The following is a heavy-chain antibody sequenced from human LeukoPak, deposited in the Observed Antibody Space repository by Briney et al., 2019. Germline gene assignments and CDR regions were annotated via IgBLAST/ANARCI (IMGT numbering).Heavy chain of an antibody. V-gene: IGHV3-48*03. J-gene: IGHJ4*02. CDR3: VTQRFSKVVMVEPSFDN. CDR2: ISSSGRTI. CDR1: GFTFNSYE. Sequence: PGGSLRLSCAASGFTFNSYEMNWVRQAPGKGLEWISYISSSGRTIYYADSVKGRFTTSRDNAKNSLFLQMNSLRPDDTAVYYCVTQRFSKVVMVEPSFDNWGQGTLVTVSS. D-gene: IGHD1-1*01.